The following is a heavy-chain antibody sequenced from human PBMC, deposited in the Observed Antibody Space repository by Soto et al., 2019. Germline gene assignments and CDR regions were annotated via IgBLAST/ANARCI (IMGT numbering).Heavy chain of an antibody. Sequence: QVQLVESGGGVVQPGRSLRLSCATSGFTFSNYGMHWVRQAPGKGLEWVAGMSHDGSNKYHADSVKGRLTISRDNSKNPLYLQMNSLRPEDTAVYYCAKGKYSSSSTFDCWGQGTLVTVSS. CDR3: AKGKYSSSSTFDC. V-gene: IGHV3-30*18. CDR1: GFTFSNYG. J-gene: IGHJ4*02. D-gene: IGHD6-6*01. CDR2: MSHDGSNK.